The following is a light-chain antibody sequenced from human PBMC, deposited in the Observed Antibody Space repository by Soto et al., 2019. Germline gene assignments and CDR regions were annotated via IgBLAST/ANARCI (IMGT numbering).Light chain of an antibody. Sequence: QSVLTQPASVTGSXGPSITISCTGTSSDVGGYNYVSWYQHHPGKAPKLIIYDVTNRPSGVSNPFSGSKSGNTASLTISGLQPEDEADYYCSSYTTSNTRQIVFGTGTKVTVL. CDR1: SSDVGGYNY. V-gene: IGLV2-14*03. J-gene: IGLJ1*01. CDR3: SSYTTSNTRQIV. CDR2: DVT.